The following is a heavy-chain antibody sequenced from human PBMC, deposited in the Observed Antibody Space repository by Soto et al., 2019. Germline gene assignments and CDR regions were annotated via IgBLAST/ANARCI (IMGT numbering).Heavy chain of an antibody. V-gene: IGHV6-1*01. Sequence: SQNLSLTCAISGDSVSSNRAAWNWIRQSPSRGLEWLGRTYYRSKWYNDYAVSVKSRITINPDTSKNQFSLQLKSVTPEDTAVYYCARGLYSSSWSNWFDPWGQGTLVTVSS. J-gene: IGHJ5*02. CDR1: GDSVSSNRAA. CDR3: ARGLYSSSWSNWFDP. D-gene: IGHD6-13*01. CDR2: TYYRSKWYN.